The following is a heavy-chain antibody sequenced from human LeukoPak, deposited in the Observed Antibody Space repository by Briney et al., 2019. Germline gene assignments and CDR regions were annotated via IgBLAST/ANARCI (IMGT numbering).Heavy chain of an antibody. Sequence: SVKVSFKASGGTFTSYAISWVRQAPGQGREWMGGIIPIFGRANYAQKFQGRVTITADESTSTAYMELSSLRYEDTAVYYCAVPTYYYASSGYYYWGQGTLVTVSS. CDR2: IIPIFGRA. V-gene: IGHV1-69*13. D-gene: IGHD3-22*01. J-gene: IGHJ4*02. CDR1: GGTFTSYA. CDR3: AVPTYYYASSGYYY.